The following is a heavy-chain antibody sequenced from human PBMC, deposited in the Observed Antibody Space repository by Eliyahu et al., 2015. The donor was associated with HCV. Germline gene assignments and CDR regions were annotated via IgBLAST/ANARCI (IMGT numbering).Heavy chain of an antibody. V-gene: IGHV3-23*01. J-gene: IGHJ4*02. CDR2: IGGSRGGI. D-gene: IGHD5-12*01. Sequence: DEHLLEFGGXLVEPGGSLRLSCVASGFPFRNFAMSWVRQVPGKGLEWVSXIGGSRGGIYYADSVRGRFTISRDNSNNTLYLQMNSLTADDTAIYYCAKDFRYDPPWFWGQGTLVTVSS. CDR3: AKDFRYDPPWF. CDR1: GFPFRNFA.